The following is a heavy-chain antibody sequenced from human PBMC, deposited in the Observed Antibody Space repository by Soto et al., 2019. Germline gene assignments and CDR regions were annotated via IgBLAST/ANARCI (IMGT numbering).Heavy chain of an antibody. D-gene: IGHD3-9*01. J-gene: IGHJ4*02. CDR1: GGSISSYY. V-gene: IGHV4-59*01. CDR2: VYYSGNT. CDR3: ARALSFHDVLTGRGWVFYFDY. Sequence: QVRLQESGPGLVKPSETLSLTCTVSGGSISSYYWTWIRQPPGRGLEWIGDVYYSGNTNSNPSLKSRVTISVDTSRSQFSLELKYVTTADTAVYYCARALSFHDVLTGRGWVFYFDYWGQGALVTVSS.